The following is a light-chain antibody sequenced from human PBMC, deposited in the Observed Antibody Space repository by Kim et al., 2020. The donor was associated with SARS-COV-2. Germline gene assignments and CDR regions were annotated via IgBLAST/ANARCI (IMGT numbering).Light chain of an antibody. CDR3: ATWDDGLRGRM. J-gene: IGLJ3*02. CDR2: YDN. Sequence: GQRVTIVCSGSSSNIGRNNVNWYQQLPGTAPKLLIYYDNQRPSGVPDRFSGSKSGTSASLAISGLQAEDEADYYCATWDDGLRGRMFGGGTKVTVL. V-gene: IGLV1-44*01. CDR1: SSNIGRNN.